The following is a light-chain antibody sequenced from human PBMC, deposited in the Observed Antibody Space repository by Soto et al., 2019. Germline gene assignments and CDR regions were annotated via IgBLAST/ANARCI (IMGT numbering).Light chain of an antibody. V-gene: IGLV1-51*02. CDR3: GTWDSSLSAGGV. CDR2: ENN. CDR1: SSNIGNNY. J-gene: IGLJ3*02. Sequence: QSVLTQPPSVSAAPGQKVTISCSGSSSNIGNNYVSWYQQLPGTAPKLLIYENNKRPSGIPDRFSGSNSGTSATLGITGLQTGDEADYYCGTWDSSLSAGGVFGGGTKVTVL.